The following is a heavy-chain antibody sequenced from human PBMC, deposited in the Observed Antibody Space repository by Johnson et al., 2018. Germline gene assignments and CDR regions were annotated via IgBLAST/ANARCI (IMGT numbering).Heavy chain of an antibody. CDR2: IYPGDSDT. V-gene: IGHV5-51*01. CDR3: ARHRDCSGGSCYVAFEI. CDR1: GYSFTSYW. D-gene: IGHD2-15*01. J-gene: IGHJ3*02. Sequence: EVQLLEAGAEVKKPGESLKISCKGSGYSFTSYWIGWVRQMPGKGLAWLGIIYPGDSDTRYSTSFQGQVTISADKSIRPAYLQCSSLKAPDTAMYNCARHRDCSGGSCYVAFEIWGQGTRVTVSS.